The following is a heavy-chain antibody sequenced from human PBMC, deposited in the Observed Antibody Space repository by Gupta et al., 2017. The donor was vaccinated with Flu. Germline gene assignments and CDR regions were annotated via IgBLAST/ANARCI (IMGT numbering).Heavy chain of an antibody. CDR2: INPNSGGT. D-gene: IGHD2-2*01. CDR1: GYTFTGYY. J-gene: IGHJ4*02. Sequence: QVQLVQSGAEVKKPGASVKVSCKASGYTFTGYYMHWVRQAPGQGLEWVGWINPNSGGTNYAQKFQGRVSVTRDTSISTAYLDLSRLRSDDTAVYYCARGTVVVPGTTRTTPGGTDNWGPGTLVTVSS. V-gene: IGHV1-2*02. CDR3: ARGTVVVPGTTRTTPGGTDN.